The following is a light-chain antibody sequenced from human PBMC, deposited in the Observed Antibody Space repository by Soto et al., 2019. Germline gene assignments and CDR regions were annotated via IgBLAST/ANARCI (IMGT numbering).Light chain of an antibody. CDR1: RSVSSSN. J-gene: IGKJ4*01. V-gene: IGKV3-20*01. CDR3: QQYGSSRLT. Sequence: EIVLTQSPGTLSLSPGERATLSCRASRSVSSSNLAWYQQIPGQAPRLLIYGASSRATGIPDRFSGSGSGTDFTLTISRLEPEDFAVYYCQQYGSSRLTCGGGTKV. CDR2: GAS.